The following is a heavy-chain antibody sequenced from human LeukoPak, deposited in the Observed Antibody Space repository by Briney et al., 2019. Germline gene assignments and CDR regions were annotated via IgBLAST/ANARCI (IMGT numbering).Heavy chain of an antibody. D-gene: IGHD5-24*01. CDR3: AREGRDGYNYNNGVDY. CDR1: GFTFSSYG. Sequence: GGSLRLSCAASGFTFSSYGMSWVRQAPGKGLEWVSAISGSGGSTYYADSVKGRFTISRDNAKNSLYLQMNSLRAEDTAVYYCAREGRDGYNYNNGVDYWGQGTLVTVSS. V-gene: IGHV3-23*01. J-gene: IGHJ4*02. CDR2: ISGSGGST.